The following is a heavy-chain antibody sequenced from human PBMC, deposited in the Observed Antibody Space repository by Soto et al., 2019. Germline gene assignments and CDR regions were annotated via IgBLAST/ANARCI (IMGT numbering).Heavy chain of an antibody. CDR2: IFDSGST. V-gene: IGHV4-30-4*01. J-gene: IGHJ4*02. D-gene: IGHD2-15*01. CDR1: GDSISNNHYY. Sequence: QVQLQESGPGLVKPSQTLSLACTVSGDSISNNHYYWSWIRQPPGKGLEWIGHIFDSGSTFNNPSLKGRVAISIDTSKNRFSLKLRSVTAADTAVYYCARGPASDKVDSWGQGTLVAVSS. CDR3: ARGPASDKVDS.